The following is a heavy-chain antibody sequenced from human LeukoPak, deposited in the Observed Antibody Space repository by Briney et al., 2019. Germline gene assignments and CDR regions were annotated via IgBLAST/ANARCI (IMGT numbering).Heavy chain of an antibody. J-gene: IGHJ4*02. CDR1: GFTFSGYW. CDR3: ARGRYSDYDPSDNISRSPYYFDY. V-gene: IGHV3-21*01. D-gene: IGHD5-12*01. CDR2: ISRTSNYI. Sequence: GGSLRLSCAASGFTFSGYWMHWVRQAPGKGLVWVSCISRTSNYIHYADSMKGRFTISRDNAKNSLYLQLNSLRAEDTAVYYCARGRYSDYDPSDNISRSPYYFDYWGQGTLVTVSA.